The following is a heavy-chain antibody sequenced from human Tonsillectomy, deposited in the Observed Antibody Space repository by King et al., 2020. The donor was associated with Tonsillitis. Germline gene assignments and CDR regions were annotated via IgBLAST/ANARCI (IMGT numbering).Heavy chain of an antibody. V-gene: IGHV3-21*01. CDR2: ISRSSSYI. D-gene: IGHD2-21*01. Sequence: QLVQSGGGLVKPGGSLRLSCAASGFTFSSYSMNWVRQAPGKGLEWVSSISRSSSYIYYADSVKGRFTISRDNAKNSLYLQMNSLRAEDTAVYYCARVARGDPGWYFDLWGRGTLVTVSS. CDR1: GFTFSSYS. CDR3: ARVARGDPGWYFDL. J-gene: IGHJ2*01.